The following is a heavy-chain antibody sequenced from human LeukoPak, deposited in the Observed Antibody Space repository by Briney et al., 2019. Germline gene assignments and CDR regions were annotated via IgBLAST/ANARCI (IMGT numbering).Heavy chain of an antibody. Sequence: SGGSLRLSCAASGFTFSNYWMHWVRQAPGKGLVWVSRIKSDGSRTDYADSVKGRFTISRDNAKNTLYLQMNSLRAEDTAVYYCAREGSYYCSSTSCSSGAFDIWGQGTMVTVSS. J-gene: IGHJ3*02. CDR1: GFTFSNYW. CDR2: IKSDGSRT. D-gene: IGHD2-2*01. V-gene: IGHV3-74*01. CDR3: AREGSYYCSSTSCSSGAFDI.